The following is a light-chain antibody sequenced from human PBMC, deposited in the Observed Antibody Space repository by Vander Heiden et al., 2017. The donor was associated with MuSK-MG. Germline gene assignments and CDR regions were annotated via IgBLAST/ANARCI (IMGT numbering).Light chain of an antibody. V-gene: IGKV2-28*01. CDR1: QSVLHSNGYNY. CDR3: MQAIQTPPT. Sequence: DIVMTQSPLSLPVTPGEPASISCRSSQSVLHSNGYNYLDWYLQKPVQSPQLLIYLGSNRASGVPDRFSGSGSGTDFTLKISSVEAEDVGVYYCMQAIQTPPTFGGGTKVEIK. CDR2: LGS. J-gene: IGKJ4*01.